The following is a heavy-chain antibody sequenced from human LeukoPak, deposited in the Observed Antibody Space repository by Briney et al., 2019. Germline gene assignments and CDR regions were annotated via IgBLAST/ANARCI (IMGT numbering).Heavy chain of an antibody. J-gene: IGHJ6*02. CDR2: INADGSSA. Sequence: HPGGSLRLSCAASGFTLSNYWMHWVRQAPGKGLVWVSRINADGSSASYADSVKGRFTISRDNAKNTLYLQMSSLRAEDTAMYYCARDYGRSRDYGMDVWGQGTTVTVSS. CDR3: ARDYGRSRDYGMDV. V-gene: IGHV3-74*01. CDR1: GFTLSNYW. D-gene: IGHD3-10*01.